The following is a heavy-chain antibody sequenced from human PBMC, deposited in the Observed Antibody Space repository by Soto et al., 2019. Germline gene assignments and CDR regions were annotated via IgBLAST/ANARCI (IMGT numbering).Heavy chain of an antibody. D-gene: IGHD1-1*01. J-gene: IGHJ4*02. CDR2: ISASGDST. Sequence: GGSLRLSCAASGITFSGYAMSWVRQAPGKGLEWVSSISASGDSTYYADFVKGRFTISRDNSKNTLFLQLNILGLDDTAVYFCVEPGAYWTRWGQGTLVTVSS. CDR3: VEPGAYWTR. V-gene: IGHV3-23*01. CDR1: GITFSGYA.